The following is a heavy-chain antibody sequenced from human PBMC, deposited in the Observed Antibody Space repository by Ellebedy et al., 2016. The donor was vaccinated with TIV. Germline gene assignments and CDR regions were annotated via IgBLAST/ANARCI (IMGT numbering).Heavy chain of an antibody. D-gene: IGHD4-11*01. CDR1: GGSISGFY. CDR2: IYSSGST. CDR3: ARRNTELITVEEYYYYMDV. J-gene: IGHJ6*03. Sequence: GSLRLSCTVSGGSISGFYWSWVRQPPGKGLECIGYIYSSGSTDYNPSLESRVPLSVDTSKSQFSLKLNSFTAADTAVYYCARRNTELITVEEYYYYMDVWGKGTTVTVSS. V-gene: IGHV4-59*08.